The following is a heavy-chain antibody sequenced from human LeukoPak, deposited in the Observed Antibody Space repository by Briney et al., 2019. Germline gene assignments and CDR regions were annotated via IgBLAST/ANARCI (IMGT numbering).Heavy chain of an antibody. CDR2: ISADGDST. D-gene: IGHD6-6*01. CDR3: TKNLAIAVRSRGVYY. Sequence: GGSLRLSCAASGFTFDDYAMHWVRQAPGKGLEWVSLISADGDSTYYADSVKGRFTISRDNSKNSLYLQMNSLRTDDTALYYCTKNLAIAVRSRGVYYWGQGTLVTVSS. V-gene: IGHV3-43*02. J-gene: IGHJ4*02. CDR1: GFTFDDYA.